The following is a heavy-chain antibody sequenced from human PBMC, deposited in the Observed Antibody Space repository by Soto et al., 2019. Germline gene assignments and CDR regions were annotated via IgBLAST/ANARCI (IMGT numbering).Heavy chain of an antibody. CDR1: GGSISSGGYY. J-gene: IGHJ5*02. CDR3: ARHGGRVPMIGSYWFAP. Sequence: PSYTLSLTCTVSGGSISSGGYYWSWIRQHPGKGLEWIGYIYYSGSTYYNPSLKSRVTISVDTSKNQFSLKLSSVTAADTAVYYGARHGGRVPMIGSYWFAPRGQGSLVTVYS. CDR2: IYYSGST. V-gene: IGHV4-31*03. D-gene: IGHD3-22*01.